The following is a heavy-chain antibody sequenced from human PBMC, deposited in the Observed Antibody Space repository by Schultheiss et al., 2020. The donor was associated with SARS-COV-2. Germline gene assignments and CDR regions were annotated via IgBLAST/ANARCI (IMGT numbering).Heavy chain of an antibody. CDR1: GGSISSYY. CDR2: IYSGGST. D-gene: IGHD2-2*02. CDR3: ARGGYCSSTSCYNAMCFDP. V-gene: IGHV4-59*12. J-gene: IGHJ5*02. Sequence: SETLSLTCTVSGGSISSYYWSWIRRPPGKGLEWIGYIYSGGSTYFNPSLKSRVTISVDTSKNQFSLKLSSVTAADTAVYYCARGGYCSSTSCYNAMCFDPWGQGGLVTVSS.